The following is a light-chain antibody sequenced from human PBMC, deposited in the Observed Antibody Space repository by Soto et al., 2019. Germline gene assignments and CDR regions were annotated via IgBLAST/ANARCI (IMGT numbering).Light chain of an antibody. V-gene: IGLV2-14*01. J-gene: IGLJ1*01. CDR3: SSYTSSSTLGV. CDR1: SSDVGGYNY. CDR2: DVS. Sequence: QSVLTQPASVSGSPGQSITISCTGTSSDVGGYNYVSWYQQHPGEAPKLMIYDVSNRPSGVSNRFSGSKSGNTASLTISGLQAEDEADYYCSSYTSSSTLGVFGTGTKVTVL.